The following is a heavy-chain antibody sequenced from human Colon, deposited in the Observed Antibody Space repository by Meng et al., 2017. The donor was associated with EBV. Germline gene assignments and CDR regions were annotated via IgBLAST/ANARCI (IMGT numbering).Heavy chain of an antibody. V-gene: IGHV4-30-4*01. CDR1: GGSISSGDYY. D-gene: IGHD5-18*01. CDR3: ARVGWRQWSFDL. Sequence: VWLKAPGPRLGTPSQARALICTVSGGSISSGDYYWSWIRQPPGKGLELIGHIYYSGSISYNPSLKSRVTISVDTSNNQFSLKLSSVTAADTAVYYCARVGWRQWSFDLWGRGTLVTVSS. CDR2: IYYSGSI. J-gene: IGHJ2*01.